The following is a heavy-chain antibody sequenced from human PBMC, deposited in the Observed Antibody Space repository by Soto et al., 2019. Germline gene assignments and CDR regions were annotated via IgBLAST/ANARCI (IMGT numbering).Heavy chain of an antibody. Sequence: GGSLRLSCAASGFTFSSYDMHWVRQATGKGLEWVSAIGTAGDTYYPGSVKGRFTISRENAKNSLYLQMNSLRAGDTAVYYCAGLGSGSSYYYYYGMDVWGQGTKVTVSS. J-gene: IGHJ6*02. CDR1: GFTFSSYD. CDR3: AGLGSGSSYYYYYGMDV. D-gene: IGHD3-10*01. CDR2: IGTAGDT. V-gene: IGHV3-13*04.